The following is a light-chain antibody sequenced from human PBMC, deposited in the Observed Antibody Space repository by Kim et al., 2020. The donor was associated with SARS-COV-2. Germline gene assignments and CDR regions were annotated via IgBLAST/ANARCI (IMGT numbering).Light chain of an antibody. CDR2: GKN. J-gene: IGLJ2*01. CDR3: KSRDSSGNVV. V-gene: IGLV3-19*01. Sequence: SSELTQDPAVSVALGQTVRITCQGDSLRIYYASWYQQKPGQAPVLVLYGKNNRPSGIPDRFSGSSSGNTASLTITGAQADDESDYYCKSRDSSGNVVFGGGTQLTVL. CDR1: SLRIYY.